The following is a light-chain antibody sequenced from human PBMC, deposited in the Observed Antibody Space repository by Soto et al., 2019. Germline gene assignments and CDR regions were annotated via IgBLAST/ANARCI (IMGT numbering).Light chain of an antibody. Sequence: ETVMTQSPATLSLSPGERAALSCRASQSINSELAWYQQKPGQPPRLLIYGASTRATGVPARFTGSESGSEFTLTISGLQSEDFAVYYCEQGHNWPLTVGQGTRVEI. CDR3: EQGHNWPLT. V-gene: IGKV3-15*01. J-gene: IGKJ2*01. CDR2: GAS. CDR1: QSINSE.